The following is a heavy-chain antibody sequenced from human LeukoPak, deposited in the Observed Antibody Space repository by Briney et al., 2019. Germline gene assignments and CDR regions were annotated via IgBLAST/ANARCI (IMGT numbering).Heavy chain of an antibody. Sequence: GGSLRLSCAASGFTFSSYSMNWVRQAPGKGLEWVSSISSSSSYIYYAGSVKGRFTISRDNAKNSLYLQMNSLRAEDTAVYYCARAQPYCSSTSCTSDYWGQGTLVTVSS. D-gene: IGHD2-2*01. V-gene: IGHV3-21*01. J-gene: IGHJ4*02. CDR1: GFTFSSYS. CDR2: ISSSSSYI. CDR3: ARAQPYCSSTSCTSDY.